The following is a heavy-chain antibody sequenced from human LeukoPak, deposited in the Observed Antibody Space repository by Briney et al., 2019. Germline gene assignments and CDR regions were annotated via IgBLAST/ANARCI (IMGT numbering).Heavy chain of an antibody. D-gene: IGHD7-27*01. J-gene: IGHJ4*02. V-gene: IGHV3-7*01. CDR3: ARGDWGLSFDY. CDR1: GFTVSSNY. CDR2: IKQDGSEK. Sequence: GGSLRLSCAASGFTVSSNYMSWVRQAPGKGLEWVANIKQDGSEKYYVDSVKGRFTISRDNAKNSLYLQMNSLRAEDTAVYYCARGDWGLSFDYWGQGALVTVSS.